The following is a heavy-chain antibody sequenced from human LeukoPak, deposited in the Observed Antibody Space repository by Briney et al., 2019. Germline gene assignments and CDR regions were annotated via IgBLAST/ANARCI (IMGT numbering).Heavy chain of an antibody. CDR1: GYTFTNYG. CDR2: ISAYNGNT. CDR3: ARTWSYFPDGYNPNPGYYMDV. J-gene: IGHJ6*03. Sequence: ASVKVSCKASGYTFTNYGINWVRQAPGQGLEWMGWISAYNGNTNYAQKLHGRVTMTTDTSTSTAYMELRSLRSDDTAVYYCARTWSYFPDGYNPNPGYYMDVWGKGTTVTVSS. D-gene: IGHD5-24*01. V-gene: IGHV1-18*01.